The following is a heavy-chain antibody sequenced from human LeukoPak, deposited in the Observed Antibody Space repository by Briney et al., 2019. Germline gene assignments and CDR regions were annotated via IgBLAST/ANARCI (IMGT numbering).Heavy chain of an antibody. CDR2: ISYDGSNK. J-gene: IGHJ4*02. CDR1: GFTFSSYA. D-gene: IGHD6-19*01. CDR3: ARGGEGYSSGWYVHFDY. Sequence: GGSLRLSCAASGFTFSSYAMHWVRQAPGKGLEWVAVISYDGSNKYYADSVKGRFTISRDNSKNTLYLQMNSLRAEDTAVYYCARGGEGYSSGWYVHFDYWGQGTLVTVSS. V-gene: IGHV3-30*04.